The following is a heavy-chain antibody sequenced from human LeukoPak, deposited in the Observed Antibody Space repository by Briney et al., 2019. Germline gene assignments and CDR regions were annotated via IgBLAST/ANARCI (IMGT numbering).Heavy chain of an antibody. V-gene: IGHV1-46*01. CDR1: GYTLTGYY. CDR3: AREATGDYYYYMDV. J-gene: IGHJ6*03. CDR2: INPSGGST. Sequence: ASVKVSCKASGYTLTGYYMHWVRQAPGQGLEWMGWINPSGGSTNYAQKFQGRVTMTRDMSTSTVYMELSRLRSEDTAVYYCAREATGDYYYYMDVWGKGTTVTVSS.